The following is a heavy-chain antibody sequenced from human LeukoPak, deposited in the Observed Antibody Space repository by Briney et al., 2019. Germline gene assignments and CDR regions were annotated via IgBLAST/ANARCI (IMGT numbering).Heavy chain of an antibody. CDR1: GCTFSSNG. Sequence: QSGGSLRLSCAASGCTFSSNGMHWVRQAPGKGLGWVAFIRYDGSNKYYADSVKGRFTISIDNSKNTLYLQMNSLRAEDTAVYYCAKDQGYCSGGSCYENWFDPWGQGTLVTVSS. D-gene: IGHD2-15*01. J-gene: IGHJ5*02. CDR3: AKDQGYCSGGSCYENWFDP. CDR2: IRYDGSNK. V-gene: IGHV3-30*02.